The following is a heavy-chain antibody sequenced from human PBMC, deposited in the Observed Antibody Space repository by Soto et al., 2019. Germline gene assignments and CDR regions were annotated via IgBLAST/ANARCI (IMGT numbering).Heavy chain of an antibody. CDR3: AKVLELSYYYRMDV. Sequence: GGSLRLSCAASGFTFSSYAMICVRQAQGKGLEWVSAISGSGGSTYYADSVKGRFTISRDNSKNTLYLQMNSLRAEDTAVYYCAKVLELSYYYRMDVWGKGTTVSVSS. V-gene: IGHV3-23*01. CDR2: ISGSGGST. D-gene: IGHD1-7*01. CDR1: GFTFSSYA. J-gene: IGHJ6*04.